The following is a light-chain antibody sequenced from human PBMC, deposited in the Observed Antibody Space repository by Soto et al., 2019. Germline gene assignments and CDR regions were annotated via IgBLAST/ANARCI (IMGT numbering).Light chain of an antibody. CDR3: KQSYSTLIT. CDR2: DAY. J-gene: IGKJ5*01. Sequence: EIQMTQSPSSLFASVGDRVTITCQATQDINIYLNWYQQKPRKAPNLLIYDAYNLEIGVQSRFSGSGSGTDFTLTIRSLQPEDFATYYCKQSYSTLITFGQGTRLEI. CDR1: QDINIY. V-gene: IGKV1-39*01.